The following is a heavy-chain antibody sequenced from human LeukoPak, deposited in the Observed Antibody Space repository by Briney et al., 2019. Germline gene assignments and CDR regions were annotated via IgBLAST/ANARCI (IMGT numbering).Heavy chain of an antibody. CDR2: VYPGDSDT. V-gene: IGHV5-51*01. CDR3: ARSHDYSNYVAF. CDR1: GYNFTIRW. Sequence: GESLKISCKGSGYNFTIRWIGWVRQMPGKGLEWMGIVYPGDSDTRYSPSFQGQITISADESISTAYVQWSSLKASDTAMYYCARSHDYSNYVAFWGQGTLVTVSS. J-gene: IGHJ4*02. D-gene: IGHD4-11*01.